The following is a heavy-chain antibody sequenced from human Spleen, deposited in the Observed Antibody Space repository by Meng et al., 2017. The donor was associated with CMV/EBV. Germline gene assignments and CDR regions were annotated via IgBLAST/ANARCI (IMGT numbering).Heavy chain of an antibody. Sequence: GSLRLSCAASGFIFDDYTMHWVRQAPGKGLEWVSLITWDGGSTYYADSVKGRFTISRDNSKNSLYLQMNSLRTEDTALYYCARDQGRYYDILTGYRPTYYYFGMDVWGQGTTVTVSS. CDR3: ARDQGRYYDILTGYRPTYYYFGMDV. V-gene: IGHV3-43*01. CDR1: GFIFDDYT. D-gene: IGHD3-9*01. CDR2: ITWDGGST. J-gene: IGHJ6*02.